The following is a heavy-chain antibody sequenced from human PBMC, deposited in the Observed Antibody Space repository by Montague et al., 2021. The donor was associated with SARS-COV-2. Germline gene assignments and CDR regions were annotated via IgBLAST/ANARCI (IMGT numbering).Heavy chain of an antibody. CDR3: ARLPGSLRWTH. CDR1: GGSLSSSGYF. V-gene: IGHV4-39*01. J-gene: IGHJ1*01. CDR2: LHHYSGRT. Sequence: SETLSLTCTVSGGSLSSSGYFWALIRQSPEKGLEWIGSLHHYSGRTDSNPSLRSRVTIFVDTSKSQFSLNLTSVTAADSAVYFCARLPGSLRWTHWGQGTLVSVSS. D-gene: IGHD3-10*01.